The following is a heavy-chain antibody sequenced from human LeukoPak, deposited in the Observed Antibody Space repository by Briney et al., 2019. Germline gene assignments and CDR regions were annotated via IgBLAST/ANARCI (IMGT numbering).Heavy chain of an antibody. V-gene: IGHV1-18*01. CDR3: ARALDYGSGSYYNVISAKRSYNMDV. Sequence: ASVKVSCKASGYTFTSYGISWVRQAPGQGLEWMGWISAYNGNTNYAQKLQGRVTMTTDTPTSTAYMELRSLRSDDTAVYYCARALDYGSGSYYNVISAKRSYNMDVWGKGTTVTVSS. CDR1: GYTFTSYG. J-gene: IGHJ6*03. CDR2: ISAYNGNT. D-gene: IGHD3-10*01.